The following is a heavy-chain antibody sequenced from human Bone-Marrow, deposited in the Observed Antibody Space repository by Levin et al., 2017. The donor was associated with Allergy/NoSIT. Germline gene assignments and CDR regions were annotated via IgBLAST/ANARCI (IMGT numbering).Heavy chain of an antibody. V-gene: IGHV4-30-4*01. J-gene: IGHJ4*02. CDR2: MYYSGST. CDR3: ARGEVMVSNYFDL. D-gene: IGHD2-21*01. CDR1: GGSITSGDYY. Sequence: PSETLSLTCTVSGGSITSGDYYWSWIRQPPGKGLECIGFMYYSGSTYYNPSLKTRTSISIDTSKSQLSLKLSSVTVADTAVYFCARGEVMVSNYFDLWGQGTLVTVSS.